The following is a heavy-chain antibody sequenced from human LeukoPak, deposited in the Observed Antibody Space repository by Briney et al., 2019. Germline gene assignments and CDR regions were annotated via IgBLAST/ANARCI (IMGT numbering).Heavy chain of an antibody. V-gene: IGHV1-69*05. CDR3: ARDSYYYDSSGYYVSDY. D-gene: IGHD3-22*01. J-gene: IGHJ4*02. CDR1: GGTFSSYA. Sequence: SVKASCKASGGTFSSYAISWVRQAPGQGLEWMGRIIPIFGTANYAQKFQGRVTITTDESTSTAYMELSSLRSEDTAVYYCARDSYYYDSSGYYVSDYWGQGTLVTVSS. CDR2: IIPIFGTA.